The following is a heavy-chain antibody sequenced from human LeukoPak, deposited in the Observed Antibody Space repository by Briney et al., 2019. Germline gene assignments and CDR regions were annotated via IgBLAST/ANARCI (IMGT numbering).Heavy chain of an antibody. Sequence: GGSLRLSCAASGFTFSNHAMSWVRQAPGKGLGGVSGINVSGVTTYYADSVNGLFTISRDNSKKTLYLHMNSLRVQDTAIYYCAKGPLYHYYMDVWGRGTSVTVSS. CDR2: INVSGVTT. CDR1: GFTFSNHA. D-gene: IGHD3-16*02. CDR3: AKGPLYHYYMDV. J-gene: IGHJ6*03. V-gene: IGHV3-23*01.